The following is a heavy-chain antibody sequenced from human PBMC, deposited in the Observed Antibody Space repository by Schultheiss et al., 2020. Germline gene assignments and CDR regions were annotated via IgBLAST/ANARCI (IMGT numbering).Heavy chain of an antibody. CDR3: ARYSSRTTAEYFQH. CDR1: GFTFDDYA. Sequence: GGSLRLSCAASGFTFDDYAMHWVRQAPGKGLEWVAAIWYDGNHKYYADSVKGRFTISRDNSKNTLYLEMNSLRAEDTAVYYCARYSSRTTAEYFQHWGQGTQGNGYS. D-gene: IGHD6-13*01. CDR2: IWYDGNHK. V-gene: IGHV3-33*08. J-gene: IGHJ1*01.